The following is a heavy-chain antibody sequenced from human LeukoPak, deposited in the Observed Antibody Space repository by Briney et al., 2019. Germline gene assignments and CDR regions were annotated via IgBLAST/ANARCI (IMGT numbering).Heavy chain of an antibody. Sequence: GGSLRLSCAASGFTFSSYSMNWVRQAPGKGLDGVSSISSSCCYIYYADSVKGPFYISRGNAKNSLYLQMNSLRAEDTAVYYCARDQSITMVRGITRAPPKYWGQGTLVTVSS. CDR2: ISSSCCYI. V-gene: IGHV3-21*01. CDR1: GFTFSSYS. CDR3: ARDQSITMVRGITRAPPKY. D-gene: IGHD3-10*01. J-gene: IGHJ4*02.